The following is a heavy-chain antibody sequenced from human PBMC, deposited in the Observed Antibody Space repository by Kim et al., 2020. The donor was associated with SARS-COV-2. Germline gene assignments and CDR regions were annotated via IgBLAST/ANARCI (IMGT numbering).Heavy chain of an antibody. Sequence: SETLSLTCTVSGGSISSYYWSWIRQPPGKGLEWIGYIYYSGSTNYNPSLKSRVTISVDTSKNQFSLKLSSVTAADTAVYYCAREAITIFGVVKSGAFDIWGQGTMVTVSS. V-gene: IGHV4-59*13. CDR1: GGSISSYY. D-gene: IGHD3-3*01. CDR3: AREAITIFGVVKSGAFDI. J-gene: IGHJ3*02. CDR2: IYYSGST.